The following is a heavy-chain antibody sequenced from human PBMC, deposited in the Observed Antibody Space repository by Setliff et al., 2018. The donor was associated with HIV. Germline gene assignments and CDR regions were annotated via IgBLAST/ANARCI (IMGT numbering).Heavy chain of an antibody. Sequence: ASVKVSCKASGYSSSTYAISWVRQAPGQGLEWMGWIDSNNGNRNFAQKFRGRVTMTTDISTNTAHMEVRSLSFDDTAVYYCVRLTADRTNYYYYMDVWGKGTTVTVSS. CDR2: IDSNNGNR. D-gene: IGHD2-8*01. CDR1: GYSSSTYA. V-gene: IGHV1-18*01. CDR3: VRLTADRTNYYYYMDV. J-gene: IGHJ6*03.